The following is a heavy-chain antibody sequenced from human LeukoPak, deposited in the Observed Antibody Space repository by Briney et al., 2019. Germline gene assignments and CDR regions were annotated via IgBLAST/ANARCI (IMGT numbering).Heavy chain of an antibody. V-gene: IGHV4-59*08. CDR1: GGSISSYY. Sequence: SETLSLTCTVSGGSISSYYWNWIRQPPGKGLEWIGYIYYSGSTNYNPSLKSRVTISVDTSKNQFSLKMSSVTAADTAVYYCARRSDWFDSWGQGTLVTVSS. CDR2: IYYSGST. CDR3: ARRSDWFDS. J-gene: IGHJ5*01.